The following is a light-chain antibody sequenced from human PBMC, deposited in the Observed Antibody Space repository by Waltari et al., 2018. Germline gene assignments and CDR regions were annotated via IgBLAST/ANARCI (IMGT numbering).Light chain of an antibody. Sequence: QSVLTQPPSVSGTPGQRVTLSCSGTSPNIRSNRQHWIQQLPATAPKLLIHSSNQRPSGVPDRFSGSKSGTSASLAISGLQSEDEGDYYCAAWDDSLNGWVFGGGTKLTVL. V-gene: IGLV1-44*01. CDR3: AAWDDSLNGWV. J-gene: IGLJ3*02. CDR1: SPNIRSNR. CDR2: SSN.